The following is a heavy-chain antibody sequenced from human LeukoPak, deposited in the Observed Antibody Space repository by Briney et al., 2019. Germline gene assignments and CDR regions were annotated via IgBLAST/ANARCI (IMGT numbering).Heavy chain of an antibody. J-gene: IGHJ4*02. CDR1: GFTFSSYG. CDR2: ISYDGSNK. V-gene: IGHV3-30*18. Sequence: PGRSLRLSCAASGFTFSSYGMHWVRQAPGKGLEWVAVISYDGSNKYYADSVKGRFTISRDNSKNTLYLQMNSLRAEDTAVYYCAKDTADPPYYLDYWGQGTLVTVSS. CDR3: AKDTADPPYYLDY. D-gene: IGHD3-10*01.